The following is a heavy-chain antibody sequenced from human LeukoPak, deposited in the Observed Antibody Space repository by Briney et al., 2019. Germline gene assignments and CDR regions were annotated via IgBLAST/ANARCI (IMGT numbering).Heavy chain of an antibody. CDR2: IRYDGSNK. CDR1: GFTFSSYG. J-gene: IGHJ6*03. D-gene: IGHD6-13*01. V-gene: IGHV3-30*02. Sequence: GGSLRLSCAASGFTFSSYGMHWVRQAPGKGLEWVAFIRYDGSNKYYADSVKGRFTISRDNSKYTLYLQMNSLRAEDTAVYYCAKTVYSSSGRHYYYYMDVWGKGTTVTISS. CDR3: AKTVYSSSGRHYYYYMDV.